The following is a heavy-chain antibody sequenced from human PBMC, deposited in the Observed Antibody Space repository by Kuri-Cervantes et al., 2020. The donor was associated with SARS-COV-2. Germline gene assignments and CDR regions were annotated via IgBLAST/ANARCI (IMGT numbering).Heavy chain of an antibody. CDR1: GFTFDDYA. CDR3: ARDGYCSSTSCYSYYYYMDV. V-gene: IGHV3-43D*03. J-gene: IGHJ6*03. D-gene: IGHD2-2*01. Sequence: GGSLRLSCAASGFTFDDYAMHWVRQAPGKGLEWVSLISWDGGSTYYADSVKGRFTISRDNAKNSLYLQMNSLRAEDTAVYYCARDGYCSSTSCYSYYYYMDVWGKGTTVTVSS. CDR2: ISWDGGST.